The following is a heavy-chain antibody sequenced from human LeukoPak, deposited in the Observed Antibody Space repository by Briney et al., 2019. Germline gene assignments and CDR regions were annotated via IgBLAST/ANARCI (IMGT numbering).Heavy chain of an antibody. CDR1: GFTFSSYA. Sequence: GGSLRLSCAASGFTFSSYAMHWVRQAPGKGLEWVAVISYDGSDKYYADSVKGRFTISRDNSKNTLYLQMNSLRAEDTAMYYCARSVATPRGAGFDPWGQGTLVTVSS. J-gene: IGHJ5*02. D-gene: IGHD6-6*01. CDR2: ISYDGSDK. CDR3: ARSVATPRGAGFDP. V-gene: IGHV3-30*04.